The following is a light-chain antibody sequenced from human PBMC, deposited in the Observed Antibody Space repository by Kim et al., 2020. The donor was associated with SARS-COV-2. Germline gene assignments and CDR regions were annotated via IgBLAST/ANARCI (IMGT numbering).Light chain of an antibody. CDR2: EVS. V-gene: IGLV2-18*02. CDR3: SSYTSSSTWV. J-gene: IGLJ3*02. Sequence: GEAVTRSGTGTSSDVGSYNRVSWYQQPPGTAPKLMIYEVSNRPSGAPDRFSGSKSGNTASLTISGLQAEDEADYYCSSYTSSSTWVFGGGTQLTVL. CDR1: SSDVGSYNR.